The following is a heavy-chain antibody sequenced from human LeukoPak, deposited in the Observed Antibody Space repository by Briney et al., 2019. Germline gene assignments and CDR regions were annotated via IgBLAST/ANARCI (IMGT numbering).Heavy chain of an antibody. J-gene: IGHJ4*02. D-gene: IGHD3-9*01. CDR2: IRNKAYGGTA. CDR1: GFTFSDYA. Sequence: GGSLRLSCTASGFTFSDYAMSWFRQAPGKGLEWVGFIRNKAYGGTAEYAASVKGRFTISRDDSKTIAYLQMNSLKTEDTAVCYCTREKRYFDWFQADYWGQGTLVTVSS. CDR3: TREKRYFDWFQADY. V-gene: IGHV3-49*03.